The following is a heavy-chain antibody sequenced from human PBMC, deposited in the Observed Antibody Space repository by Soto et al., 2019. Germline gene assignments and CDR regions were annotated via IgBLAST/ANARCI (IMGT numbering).Heavy chain of an antibody. CDR2: IIPILDIA. V-gene: IGHV1-69*02. CDR3: ARVYYYDSSGYLHDAFDI. CDR1: GGTFSSYT. J-gene: IGHJ3*02. Sequence: SVKVSCKASGGTFSSYTISWVRQAPGQGLEWMGRIIPILDIANYAQKFQGRVTITADKSTSTAYMELSSLRSEDTAVYYCARVYYYDSSGYLHDAFDIWGQGTMVTVSS. D-gene: IGHD3-22*01.